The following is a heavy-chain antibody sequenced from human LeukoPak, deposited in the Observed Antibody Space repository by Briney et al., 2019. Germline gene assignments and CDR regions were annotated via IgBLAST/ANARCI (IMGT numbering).Heavy chain of an antibody. Sequence: SETLSLTCTVSGGSISSYYWSWIRQPPGKGLEWIGYIYYSGSTNYNPSLKSRVTISVDTSKNQFSLKLSSVSAADTAVYYCARLVQQLAPFDYWGQGTLVTVSS. CDR1: GGSISSYY. CDR2: IYYSGST. V-gene: IGHV4-59*01. CDR3: ARLVQQLAPFDY. J-gene: IGHJ4*02. D-gene: IGHD6-13*01.